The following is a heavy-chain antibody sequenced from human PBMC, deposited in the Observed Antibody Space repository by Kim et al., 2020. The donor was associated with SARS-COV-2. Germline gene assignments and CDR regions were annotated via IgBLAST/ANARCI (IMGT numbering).Heavy chain of an antibody. D-gene: IGHD3-16*02. J-gene: IGHJ4*02. CDR2: ISYDGSNK. V-gene: IGHV3-33*05. Sequence: GGSLRLSCAASGFTFSSYGMHWVRQAPGKGLEWVAVISYDGSNKYYADSVKGRFTISRDNSKNTLYLQMNSLRAEDTAVYYCARESYDYVWGSYRYFDYWGQGTLVTVSS. CDR1: GFTFSSYG. CDR3: ARESYDYVWGSYRYFDY.